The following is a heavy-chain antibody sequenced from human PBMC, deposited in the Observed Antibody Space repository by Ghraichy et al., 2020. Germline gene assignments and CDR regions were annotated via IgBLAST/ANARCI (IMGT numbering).Heavy chain of an antibody. J-gene: IGHJ4*02. CDR2: ISGSGGST. CDR1: GFTFSSNA. Sequence: GESLNISCAASGFTFSSNAMSWIRQAPGKGLEWVSAISGSGGSTYYADSVKGRFTISRDNSKNTLYLQMNSLRAEDTAVYYCAKPQASYWGQGTLVTVSS. V-gene: IGHV3-23*01. CDR3: AKPQASY.